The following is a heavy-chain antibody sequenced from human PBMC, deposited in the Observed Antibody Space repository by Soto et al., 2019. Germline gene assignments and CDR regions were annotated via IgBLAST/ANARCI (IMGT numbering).Heavy chain of an antibody. D-gene: IGHD1-26*01. CDR3: VRQGIDYLHGLVDV. Sequence: QVHVQQSGPGLVKPSETLSLSCTVSSGPSSSHNWGWIRQPPGRGLEWIGYVYYTGGTSYNPSLKSRVTISADTSTNHISLALGAVTAADSAVYYCVRQGIDYLHGLVDVGGQGTTVSVSS. CDR2: VYYTGGT. V-gene: IGHV4-59*08. CDR1: SGPSSSHN. J-gene: IGHJ6*02.